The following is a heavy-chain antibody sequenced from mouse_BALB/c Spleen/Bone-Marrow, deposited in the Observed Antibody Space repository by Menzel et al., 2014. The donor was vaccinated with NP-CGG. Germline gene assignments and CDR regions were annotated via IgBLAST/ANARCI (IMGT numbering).Heavy chain of an antibody. CDR2: INPSTGYT. Sequence: QVQLKESGAELAKPGASVKMSCKASGYTFTNYWMHWVKQRPGQGLEWIGYINPSTGYTEYNQKFKDKATLTADKSSSTAYMQLSSLTSEDSSVFYYTRRAYGGSYGFAYWGQGTLVTVSA. V-gene: IGHV1-7*01. J-gene: IGHJ3*01. CDR3: TRRAYGGSYGFAY. D-gene: IGHD1-1*01. CDR1: GYTFTNYW.